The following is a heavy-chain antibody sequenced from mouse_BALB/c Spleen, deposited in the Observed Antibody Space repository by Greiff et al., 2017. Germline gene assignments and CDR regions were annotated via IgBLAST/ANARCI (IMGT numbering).Heavy chain of an antibody. J-gene: IGHJ2*01. CDR2: IYPGSGNT. V-gene: IGHV1-77*01. CDR3: ARRDYGYYFDY. D-gene: IGHD1-1*01. Sequence: VHLQQSGAELARPGASVKLSCKASGYTFTDYYINWVKQRTGQGLEWIGEIYPGSGNTYYNEKFKGKATLTADKSSSTAYMQLSSLTSEDSAVYFCARRDYGYYFDYWGQGTTLTVSS. CDR1: GYTFTDYY.